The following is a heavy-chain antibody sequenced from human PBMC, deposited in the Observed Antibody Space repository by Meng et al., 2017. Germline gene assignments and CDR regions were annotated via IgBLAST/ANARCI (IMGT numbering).Heavy chain of an antibody. J-gene: IGHJ4*02. CDR3: AHFDY. V-gene: IGHV3-30*01. Sequence: VQLVEAGGGLVKPGGSLRLSCVASGLRFTDAWMSWVRQAPGKGLEWVAVISYDGSNKYYADSVKGRFTISRDNSKNTLYLQMNSLRAEDTAVYYCAHFDYWGQGTLVTVSS. CDR2: ISYDGSNK. CDR1: GLRFTDAW.